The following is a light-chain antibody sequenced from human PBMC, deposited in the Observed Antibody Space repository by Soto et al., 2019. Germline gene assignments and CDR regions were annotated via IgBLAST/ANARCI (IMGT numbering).Light chain of an antibody. Sequence: QSALTRSASVSGSPGQSITISCTGTSSDVGGYNFVSWYQQHPGNSPKLMIYDVTNRPSGISNRFSGSKSGNTASLTISGLKAEDEAHYYCNSYTTRGAVVFGGGTKVTVL. V-gene: IGLV2-14*03. CDR1: SSDVGGYNF. CDR2: DVT. J-gene: IGLJ3*02. CDR3: NSYTTRGAVV.